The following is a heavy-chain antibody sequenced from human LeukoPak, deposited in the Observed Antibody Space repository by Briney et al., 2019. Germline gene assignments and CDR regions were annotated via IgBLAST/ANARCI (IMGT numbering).Heavy chain of an antibody. Sequence: GRSLRLSCAASGFAFSSYGMHWVRQAPGKGLEWVAVISYDGSNKYYADSVKGRFTISRDNSKNTLYLQMNSLRAEDTAVYYCVAYDSSGYYTFDYWGQGTLVTVSS. J-gene: IGHJ4*02. CDR2: ISYDGSNK. D-gene: IGHD3-22*01. CDR3: VAYDSSGYYTFDY. CDR1: GFAFSSYG. V-gene: IGHV3-30*03.